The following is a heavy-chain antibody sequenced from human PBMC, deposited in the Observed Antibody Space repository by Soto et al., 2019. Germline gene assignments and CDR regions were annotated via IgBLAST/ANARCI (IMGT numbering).Heavy chain of an antibody. CDR2: IITYNGNT. CDR3: ARTGPPVDY. J-gene: IGHJ4*02. V-gene: IGHV1-18*01. CDR1: GYTFSSYA. Sequence: QVQLVQSGAEVKKPGASVKVSCKASGYTFSSYAISWVRQAPGQGLEWMGWIITYNGNTNYAQKLQGRVTMTTDTSPTTAYMDLRSLRSDDTAVYDSARTGPPVDYWGQGTRVTVSS.